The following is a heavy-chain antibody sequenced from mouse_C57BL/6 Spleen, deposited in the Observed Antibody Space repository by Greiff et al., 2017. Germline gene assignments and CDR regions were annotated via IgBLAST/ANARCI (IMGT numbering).Heavy chain of an antibody. D-gene: IGHD2-4*01. CDR2: IDPEDGET. Sequence: EVQLVESGAELVKPGASVKLSCTASGFNIKDYYMHWVKQRTEQGLEWIGKIDPEDGETQYAPKFQGKATFTADTTSNTAYLQLISLTSRDTAVYYFARNYYDYGGYFDYWGQGTTLTVSS. CDR1: GFNIKDYY. J-gene: IGHJ2*01. V-gene: IGHV14-2*01. CDR3: ARNYYDYGGYFDY.